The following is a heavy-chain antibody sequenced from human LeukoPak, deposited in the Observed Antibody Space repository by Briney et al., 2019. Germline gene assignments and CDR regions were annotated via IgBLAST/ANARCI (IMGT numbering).Heavy chain of an antibody. D-gene: IGHD5-18*01. V-gene: IGHV4-59*01. CDR2: IYYSGST. Sequence: PSETLSLTCTVSGGSISSYYWSWIRQPPGKGLEWIGYIYYSGSTNYNPSLKSRVTISVDTSKNQFSLKLSSVTAADTAVYYCARILTAMGCPYYMDVWGKGTTVTVSS. CDR1: GGSISSYY. J-gene: IGHJ6*03. CDR3: ARILTAMGCPYYMDV.